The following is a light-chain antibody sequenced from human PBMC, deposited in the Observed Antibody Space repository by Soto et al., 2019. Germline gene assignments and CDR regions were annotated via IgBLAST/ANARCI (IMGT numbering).Light chain of an antibody. V-gene: IGKV4-1*01. J-gene: IGKJ1*01. CDR2: WAS. CDR3: QQYDSTPRT. Sequence: DIVMTQSPDSLAVSLGERATINCKSSQSVLYSSNNKYYLAWYQQKPGQPPKLLIYWASTRESGVPDRFSGSGSGTEFTLTISSLQAEDVAVYYCQQYDSTPRTCGQGTKVEIK. CDR1: QSVLYSSNNKYY.